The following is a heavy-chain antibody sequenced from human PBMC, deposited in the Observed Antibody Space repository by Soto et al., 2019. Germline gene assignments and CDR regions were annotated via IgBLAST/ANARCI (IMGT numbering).Heavy chain of an antibody. CDR1: GFTFSSYH. Sequence: SLRLACAASGFTFSSYHMHWVRQAPGKGLEWVAAISYDGKIKDYAGSVKGRFTISRDNSMNTLSLQMNSLRADDTAVYHCANFYDSMGYWGQGTLVTVSS. CDR3: ANFYDSMGY. J-gene: IGHJ4*02. V-gene: IGHV3-30*18. CDR2: ISYDGKIK. D-gene: IGHD3-22*01.